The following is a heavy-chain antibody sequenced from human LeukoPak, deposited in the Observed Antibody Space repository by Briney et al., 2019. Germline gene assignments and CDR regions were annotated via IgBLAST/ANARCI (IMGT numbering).Heavy chain of an antibody. D-gene: IGHD4-17*01. J-gene: IGHJ4*02. CDR1: GGSISSGGYY. Sequence: SETLSLTCTVSGGSISSGGYYWSWIRQHPGKGLEWIGYIYYSGSTYYNPSLKSRVTISVDTPKNQFSLKLSSVTAADTAVYYCARVNDYDFLDYWGQGTLVTVSS. CDR3: ARVNDYDFLDY. CDR2: IYYSGST. V-gene: IGHV4-31*03.